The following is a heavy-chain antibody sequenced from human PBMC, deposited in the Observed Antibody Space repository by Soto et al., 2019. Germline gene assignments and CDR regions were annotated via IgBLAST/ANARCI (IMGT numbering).Heavy chain of an antibody. CDR1: GGSISSGDYY. V-gene: IGHV4-31*03. CDR3: ARGGRDIVVVPAAIRFDP. CDR2: IYYSGTT. D-gene: IGHD2-2*01. J-gene: IGHJ5*02. Sequence: TSETLSLTCTVSGGSISSGDYYWSWIRQHPGKGLEWIGYIYYSGTTYYKPSLKSRVTISLDTSKNQFSLKLSSVTAADTAVYYCARGGRDIVVVPAAIRFDPWGQGALVTVSS.